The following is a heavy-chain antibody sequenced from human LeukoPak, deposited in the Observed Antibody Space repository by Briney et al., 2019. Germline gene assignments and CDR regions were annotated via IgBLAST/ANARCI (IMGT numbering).Heavy chain of an antibody. CDR1: GFTFSSYA. D-gene: IGHD3-22*01. CDR3: SKGGIVVVISFFDY. V-gene: IGHV3-23*01. CDR2: ISGSGGRT. J-gene: IGHJ4*02. Sequence: GGSLRLSCAASGFTFSSYAMSWGRQAPGEGGEWGSAISGSGGRTYYADSVKGGFTISRDNSKNTLYLQMNSLRAEDTAVYYCSKGGIVVVISFFDYWGQGTLVTVSS.